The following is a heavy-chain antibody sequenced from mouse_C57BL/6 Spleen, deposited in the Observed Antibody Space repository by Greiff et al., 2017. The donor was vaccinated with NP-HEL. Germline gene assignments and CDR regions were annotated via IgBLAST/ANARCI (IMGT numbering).Heavy chain of an antibody. CDR2: IDPSDSYT. D-gene: IGHD3-1*01. Sequence: QVQLQQPGAELVMPGASVKLSCKASGYTFTSYWMHWVKQRPGQGLEWIGEIDPSDSYTNYNQKFKGKSTLTVDKSSSTAYMQLSSLTSEDSAVYYCARGRAPYAMDYWGLGTSVIVSS. V-gene: IGHV1-69*01. J-gene: IGHJ4*01. CDR3: ARGRAPYAMDY. CDR1: GYTFTSYW.